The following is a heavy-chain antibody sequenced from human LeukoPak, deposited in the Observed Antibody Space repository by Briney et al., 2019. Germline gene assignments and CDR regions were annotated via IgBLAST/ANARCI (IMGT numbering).Heavy chain of an antibody. J-gene: IGHJ4*02. Sequence: GGSLRLSCAASGFTFSSYWMHWVRQVPGRGLVWVARINPGGSSITYADSVKGRFTISRDNAKNTLYLQMDSLRAEDTGVYYCARSNQADDYWGQGTLVTVSS. CDR2: INPGGSSI. V-gene: IGHV3-74*01. CDR1: GFTFSSYW. D-gene: IGHD1-14*01. CDR3: ARSNQADDY.